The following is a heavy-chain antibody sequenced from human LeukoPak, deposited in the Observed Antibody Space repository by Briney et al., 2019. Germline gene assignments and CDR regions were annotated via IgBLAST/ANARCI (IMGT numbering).Heavy chain of an antibody. Sequence: PGGSLRLSCAASGFTFSSYAMSWVRQAPGKGLEWVSAISGSGGSTYYADSVKGRFTISRDNSKNTLYLQMNSLRAEDTAVYYCVGSGDFWSGHSYYFDYWGQGTLVTVSS. CDR1: GFTFSSYA. D-gene: IGHD3-3*01. CDR2: ISGSGGST. J-gene: IGHJ4*02. CDR3: VGSGDFWSGHSYYFDY. V-gene: IGHV3-23*01.